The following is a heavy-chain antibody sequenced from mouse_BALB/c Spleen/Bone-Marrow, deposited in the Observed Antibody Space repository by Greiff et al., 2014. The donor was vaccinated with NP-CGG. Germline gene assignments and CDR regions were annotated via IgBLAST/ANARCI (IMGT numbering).Heavy chain of an antibody. CDR2: IDPSNGDT. V-gene: IGHV14-3*02. J-gene: IGHJ4*01. CDR1: GFNIKDTY. CDR3: ARYYYAMDY. Sequence: VQLEQSGAELVKPGASVKFSCTASGFNIKDTYMHWVKQRPEKGLEWIGRIDPSNGDTKYNPKFQGKATITVDTSSNTASLQLSSLTSEDTAVYYCARYYYAMDYWGQGTSVTVSS.